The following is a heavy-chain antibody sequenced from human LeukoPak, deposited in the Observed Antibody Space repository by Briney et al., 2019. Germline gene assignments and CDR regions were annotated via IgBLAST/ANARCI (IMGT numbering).Heavy chain of an antibody. Sequence: HPGGSLRLSCAASGFTFSSYGMHWVRQAPGKGLEWVAFIRYDGSNKYYADSVKGRFTISRDNSKNTLYLQMNSLRAEDTAVYYCAKDSVLRFLEWLPFDYWGQGTLVTVSS. CDR3: AKDSVLRFLEWLPFDY. CDR2: IRYDGSNK. CDR1: GFTFSSYG. V-gene: IGHV3-30*02. D-gene: IGHD3-3*01. J-gene: IGHJ4*02.